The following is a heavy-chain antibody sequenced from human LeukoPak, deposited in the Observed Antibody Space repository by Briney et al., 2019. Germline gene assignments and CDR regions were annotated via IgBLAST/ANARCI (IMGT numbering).Heavy chain of an antibody. Sequence: EASVKVSCKASGGTFSSYAISWVRQAPGQGLEWMGGIIPIFGTANYAQKFQGRVTITADKSTSTAYMELRSLRSDDTAVYYCARDLTHRRNYDNSGYQIVPAFWGQGTLVTVSS. CDR1: GGTFSSYA. J-gene: IGHJ4*02. D-gene: IGHD3-22*01. CDR2: IIPIFGTA. V-gene: IGHV1-69*06. CDR3: ARDLTHRRNYDNSGYQIVPAF.